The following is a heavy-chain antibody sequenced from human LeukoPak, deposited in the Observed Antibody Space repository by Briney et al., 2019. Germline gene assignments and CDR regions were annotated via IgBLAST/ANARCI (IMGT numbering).Heavy chain of an antibody. D-gene: IGHD6-13*01. J-gene: IGHJ4*02. CDR3: ARYSSSWYYFDY. CDR2: ISAYNGNT. CDR1: GYTFTSYG. V-gene: IGHV1-18*01. Sequence: ASVKVSCKASGYTFTSYGISWVRQAPGQGLEWMGWISAYNGNTNYAQKLQGRVTMTTDTSTSTAYMELRSLRSDNTAVYYCARYSSSWYYFDYWGQGTLVTVSS.